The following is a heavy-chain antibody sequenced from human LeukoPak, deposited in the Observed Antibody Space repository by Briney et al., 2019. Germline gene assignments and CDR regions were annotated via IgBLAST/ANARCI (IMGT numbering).Heavy chain of an antibody. D-gene: IGHD3-3*01. CDR1: GYTFTSYG. Sequence: ASVKVSCKASGYTFTSYGISWVRQAPGQGLEWMGWISAYNGNTNYAQKLQGRVTMTTDTSTSTAYMELRSLRSDDTAVYYCARGGYYDFWSGYIMETSEGPNWFDPWGQGTLVTVSS. CDR2: ISAYNGNT. V-gene: IGHV1-18*01. J-gene: IGHJ5*02. CDR3: ARGGYYDFWSGYIMETSEGPNWFDP.